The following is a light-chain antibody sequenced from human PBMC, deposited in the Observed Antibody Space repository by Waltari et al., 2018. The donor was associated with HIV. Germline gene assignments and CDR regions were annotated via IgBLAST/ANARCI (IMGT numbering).Light chain of an antibody. CDR3: SAWDSSVDTWV. J-gene: IGLJ3*02. V-gene: IGLV10-54*04. CDR1: INNVGNDG. Sequence: QAGLIQPPSLSKDLGQTATLTCSGNINNVGNDGAVWLQQFQGHPPRLLFHRNNNRPSEVSQRISASRSGITASLTISGLQPEDEAHYYCSAWDSSVDTWVFGGGTKLTV. CDR2: RNN.